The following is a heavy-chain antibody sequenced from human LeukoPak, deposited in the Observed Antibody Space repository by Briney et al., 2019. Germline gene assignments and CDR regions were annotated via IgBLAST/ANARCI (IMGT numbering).Heavy chain of an antibody. J-gene: IGHJ6*03. Sequence: PSETLSLTCAVYGGSFSGYYWSWIRQPPGKGLEWIGEINHSGSTNYNPSLKSRVTISVDTSKNQFSLKLSSVTAADTAVYYCARLQRCSSTSCYYYYYYYMDVGGKGTTVTISS. CDR3: ARLQRCSSTSCYYYYYYYMDV. V-gene: IGHV4-34*01. CDR2: INHSGST. CDR1: GGSFSGYY. D-gene: IGHD2-2*01.